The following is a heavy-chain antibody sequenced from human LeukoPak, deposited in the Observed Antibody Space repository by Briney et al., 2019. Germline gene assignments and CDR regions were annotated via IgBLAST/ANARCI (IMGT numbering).Heavy chain of an antibody. D-gene: IGHD2-2*01. Sequence: SETLSLTCTVSGGSMSSYYWSGIRQPAGKGLEWIGRIYTSGSTNYNPSLKSRVTMSVDTSKNQFSLKLSSVTAADTAVYYCARDNIVVVPAYFDYWGQGTLVTVSS. CDR3: ARDNIVVVPAYFDY. V-gene: IGHV4-4*07. J-gene: IGHJ4*02. CDR2: IYTSGST. CDR1: GGSMSSYY.